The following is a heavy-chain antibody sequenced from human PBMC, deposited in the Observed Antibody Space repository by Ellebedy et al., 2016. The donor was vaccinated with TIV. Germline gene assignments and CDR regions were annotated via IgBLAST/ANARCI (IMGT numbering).Heavy chain of an antibody. D-gene: IGHD3-9*01. Sequence: GGSLRLSCSASGFTFSSYAMHWVRQAPGKGLEWVGFIRTKPYGGTTEYAASVKGRFTISRDDSKSIAYLQMHSLKTEDTAVYYCSADTPVDYDILTGYDFWGQGTLVTVSS. V-gene: IGHV3-49*04. CDR2: IRTKPYGGTT. CDR1: GFTFSSYA. J-gene: IGHJ4*02. CDR3: SADTPVDYDILTGYDF.